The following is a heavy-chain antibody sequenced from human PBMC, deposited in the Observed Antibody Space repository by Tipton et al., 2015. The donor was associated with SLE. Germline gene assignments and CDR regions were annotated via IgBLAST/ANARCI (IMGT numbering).Heavy chain of an antibody. V-gene: IGHV4-34*01. J-gene: IGHJ6*02. Sequence: TLSLTCAVYGGSFSGYYWSWIRQPPGKGLEWIGEIYHSGSTNYNPSLKSRVTISVDKSKNQFSLKLSSVTAADTAVYYCARDLRSYYGMDVWGQGTTVTVSS. D-gene: IGHD5/OR15-5a*01. CDR2: IYHSGST. CDR3: ARDLRSYYGMDV. CDR1: GGSFSGYY.